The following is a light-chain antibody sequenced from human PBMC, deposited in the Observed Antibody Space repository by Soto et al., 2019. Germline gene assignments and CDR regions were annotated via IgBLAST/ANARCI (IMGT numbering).Light chain of an antibody. CDR1: QSVSSN. J-gene: IGKJ1*01. CDR3: QHYDNWST. V-gene: IGKV3-15*01. Sequence: EIVMTQSPATLSVSPGERATLSCRASQSVSSNLAWYQKKPGQAPRLLIYGASTRATGIPARFSGSGSGTEFTLTISSLQSEDFAVYYCQHYDNWSTFGQGTRVEIK. CDR2: GAS.